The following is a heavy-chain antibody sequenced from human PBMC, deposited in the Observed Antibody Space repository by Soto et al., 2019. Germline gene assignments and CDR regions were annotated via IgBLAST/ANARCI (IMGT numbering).Heavy chain of an antibody. Sequence: ASVKVSCKASGYTFTSYYMHWVRQAPGQGLEWMGIINPSGGSTSYAQKFQGRVTMTRDTSTSTVYMELSRLRSEDTAVYYCARDHITTTRRNYGMDVWGQGTTVTVSS. D-gene: IGHD1-1*01. J-gene: IGHJ6*02. CDR1: GYTFTSYY. CDR2: INPSGGST. CDR3: ARDHITTTRRNYGMDV. V-gene: IGHV1-46*01.